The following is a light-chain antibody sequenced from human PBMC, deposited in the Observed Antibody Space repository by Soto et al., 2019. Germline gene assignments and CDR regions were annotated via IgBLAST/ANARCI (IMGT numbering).Light chain of an antibody. CDR1: SNDVGGYKY. Sequence: SPRTQPASVSGAPGQSITISCTGTSNDVGGYKYVSWYQQRPGTAPKLIMFEVNNRPSGVSDRFSGSRSANTASLTISGLQAQDEADYYCSSYSSNNILSYVFGTGTKV. CDR2: EVN. J-gene: IGLJ1*01. V-gene: IGLV2-14*03. CDR3: SSYSSNNILSYV.